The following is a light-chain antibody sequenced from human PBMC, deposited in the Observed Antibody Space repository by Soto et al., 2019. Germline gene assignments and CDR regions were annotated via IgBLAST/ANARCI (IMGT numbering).Light chain of an antibody. CDR1: QSFTSTS. J-gene: IGKJ1*01. Sequence: EIVLTQSPGTLSLSPGERATLSCRASQSFTSTSLAWYQQKPGQAPRLLISGASRRAAGIPDRFSGGGSGTDFTLTISRLESEDIAVYYCQQYDSSPRTFGQGTRVEIK. CDR3: QQYDSSPRT. CDR2: GAS. V-gene: IGKV3-20*01.